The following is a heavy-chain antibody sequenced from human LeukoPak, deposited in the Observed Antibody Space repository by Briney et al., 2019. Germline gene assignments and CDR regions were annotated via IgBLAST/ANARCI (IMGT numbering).Heavy chain of an antibody. Sequence: GESLKISCKGSGYRFTNYWISWVRPMPGKGLEWMGIIYPGDSDTTYSPSFQGQATISADKSISTAYLQWSSLKASDTAMYYCARRSGGGKEFDYWGQGTLVTGSA. CDR2: IYPGDSDT. V-gene: IGHV5-51*01. CDR3: ARRSGGGKEFDY. CDR1: GYRFTNYW. D-gene: IGHD4-23*01. J-gene: IGHJ4*02.